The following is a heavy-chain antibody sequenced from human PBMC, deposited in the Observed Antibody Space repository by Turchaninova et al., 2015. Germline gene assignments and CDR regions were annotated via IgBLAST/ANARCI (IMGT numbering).Heavy chain of an antibody. V-gene: IGHV4-34*06. J-gene: IGHJ4*02. CDR3: VSSSNSSSACSKLCY. CDR1: GGSLGGYY. Sequence: QVQLQQWGAGLLKPSETLSLTCAVYGGSLGGYYWSWIRQSPGKGLEWVGEIHRVGTTHLKPALKIRKNNNVGTTNYNPSLKSRVPMSVDTSKNQFALKVRSVTSADTATYYGVSSSNSSSACSKLCYWGQGTLVTVSS. D-gene: IGHD6-6*01.